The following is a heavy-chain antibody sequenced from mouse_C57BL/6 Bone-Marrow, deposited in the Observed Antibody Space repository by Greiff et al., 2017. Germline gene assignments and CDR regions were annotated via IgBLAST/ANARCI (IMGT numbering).Heavy chain of an antibody. J-gene: IGHJ2*01. CDR2: ISYDGSN. D-gene: IGHD1-1*01. CDR3: ARGDYGSSYYFDY. V-gene: IGHV3-6*01. Sequence: EVQLQQSGPGLVKPSQSLSLTCSVTGYSITSGYYWNWIRQFPGNKLEWMGYISYDGSNNYNPSLKNQISITRDTSKNQFFLKLNAVTTEDTATYYCARGDYGSSYYFDYWCQGTTLTVSS. CDR1: GYSITSGYY.